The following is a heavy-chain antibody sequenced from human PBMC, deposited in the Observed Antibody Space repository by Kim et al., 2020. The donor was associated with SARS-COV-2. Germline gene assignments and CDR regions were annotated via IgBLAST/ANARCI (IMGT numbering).Heavy chain of an antibody. J-gene: IGHJ4*02. CDR3: VRDLPRRHDS. V-gene: IGHV3-7*03. CDR1: GFSFRSYA. CDR2: IHPDGSEE. Sequence: GGSLRLSCAASGFSFRSYAMNWVRQAPGKGLEWVANIHPDGSEEFYVDVVKGRFTISRDNSKNSLYLQMISLRAEDTAMYYCVRDLPRRHDSWGQGTLVTVSS.